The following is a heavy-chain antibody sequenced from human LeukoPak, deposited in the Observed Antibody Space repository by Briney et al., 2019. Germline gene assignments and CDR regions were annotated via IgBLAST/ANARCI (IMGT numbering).Heavy chain of an antibody. CDR3: ARDPGTAAGDDAFDI. D-gene: IGHD6-13*01. V-gene: IGHV4-31*03. J-gene: IGHJ3*02. CDR1: GGSISSGGYY. CDR2: IYYSGST. Sequence: SETLSLTCTVSGGSISSGGYYWSWIRQRPGKGLEWIGYIYYSGSTYYNPSLKSRVTISVDTSKNQFSLKLSSVTAADTAVYYCARDPGTAAGDDAFDIWGQGTMVTVSS.